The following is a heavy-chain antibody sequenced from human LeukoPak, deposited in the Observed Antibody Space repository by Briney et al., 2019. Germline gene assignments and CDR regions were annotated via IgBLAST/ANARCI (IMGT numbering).Heavy chain of an antibody. D-gene: IGHD1-1*01. CDR1: GGSISSYY. CDR3: ARDSTTGPTYYYYGMDV. CDR2: IYTSGST. J-gene: IGHJ6*02. V-gene: IGHV4-4*07. Sequence: SETLSLTCTVSGGSISSYYWSWLRQPAGKGLEWIGRIYTSGSTNYNPSLKSRVTMSVDTSKNQFSLKLSSVTAADTAVYYCARDSTTGPTYYYYGMDVWGQGTTVTVSS.